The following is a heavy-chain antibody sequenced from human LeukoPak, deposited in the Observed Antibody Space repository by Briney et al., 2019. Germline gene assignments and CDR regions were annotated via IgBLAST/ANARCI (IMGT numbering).Heavy chain of an antibody. D-gene: IGHD5-24*01. CDR3: ARDLNMATPLFDY. CDR1: GFTFSSYW. V-gene: IGHV3-7*01. CDR2: IKQDGSEK. J-gene: IGHJ4*02. Sequence: GGSLRLSCAASGFTFSSYWMSWVRQAPGKGLEWVANIKQDGSEKYYVDSVKGRFTISRDNAKNSLYLQMNSLRAEDTAVYYCARDLNMATPLFDYWGQGTLVTVSS.